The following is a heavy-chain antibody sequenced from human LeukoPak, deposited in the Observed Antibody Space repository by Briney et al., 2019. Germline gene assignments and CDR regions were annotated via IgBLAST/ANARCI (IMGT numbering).Heavy chain of an antibody. Sequence: GGSLRLSCAASGFTFSSYGMHWVRQAPGKGLEWVAVIWYDGSNNYYADSVKGRFTISRDNSKNTLYLQMNSLRAEDTAVYYCARDRGNGGNSFDYWGQGTLVTVSS. CDR1: GFTFSSYG. D-gene: IGHD4-23*01. CDR2: IWYDGSNN. V-gene: IGHV3-33*01. CDR3: ARDRGNGGNSFDY. J-gene: IGHJ4*02.